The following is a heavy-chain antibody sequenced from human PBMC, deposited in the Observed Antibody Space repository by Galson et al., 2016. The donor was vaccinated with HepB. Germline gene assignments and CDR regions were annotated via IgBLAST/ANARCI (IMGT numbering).Heavy chain of an antibody. CDR3: ARDGFPGFGSFFDY. D-gene: IGHD3-10*01. J-gene: IGHJ4*03. CDR1: GESLSGYF. Sequence: ETLSLTCTVSGESLSGYFWSWIRQPPGKGLEWIGEVNHRGTTNYDPSLESRVTISADTSKNQFSLNLSSVTAADPAIYFFARDGFPGFGSFFDYWGHGALVTVSS. V-gene: IGHV4-34*01. CDR2: VNHRGTT.